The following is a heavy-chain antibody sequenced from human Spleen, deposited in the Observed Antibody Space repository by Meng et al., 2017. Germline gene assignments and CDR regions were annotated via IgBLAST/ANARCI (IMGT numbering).Heavy chain of an antibody. CDR3: ARVCPVDSSSPSPGWFDP. J-gene: IGHJ5*02. CDR2: INHSGST. V-gene: IGHV4-34*01. CDR1: GGSIMGYY. Sequence: RLCPSWPLPSPGSVFGGSIMGYYVRWIRQPPGKVLEWIGEINHSGSTNYNPSLKIRVTISVVTSRNQFSLKLSSVTAADTAVYYCARVCPVDSSSPSPGWFDPWGQGTLVTVSS. D-gene: IGHD6-13*01.